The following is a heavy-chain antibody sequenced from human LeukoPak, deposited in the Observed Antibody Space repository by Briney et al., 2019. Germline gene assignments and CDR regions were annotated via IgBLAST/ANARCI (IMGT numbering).Heavy chain of an antibody. CDR2: ISSSSTYL. J-gene: IGHJ4*02. V-gene: IGHV3-21*01. Sequence: GGSLRLSCAASGFPFSDYSMNWVRQAPGKGLEWVSSISSSSTYLYSADSVTGRFTISRDNAKNSLYLQMNSLRAEDTAVYYCAKLQAVPAAPRQYYFDYWGQGTLVTVSS. CDR3: AKLQAVPAAPRQYYFDY. CDR1: GFPFSDYS. D-gene: IGHD2-2*01.